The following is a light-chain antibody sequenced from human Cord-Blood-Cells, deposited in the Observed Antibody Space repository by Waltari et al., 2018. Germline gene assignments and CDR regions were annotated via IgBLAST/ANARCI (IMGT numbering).Light chain of an antibody. V-gene: IGLV2-23*01. CDR3: CSYAGSSTPNWV. CDR2: EGS. CDR1: SSDVGSYNP. J-gene: IGLJ3*02. Sequence: QSALTQPASVSGSPGQSITISCTGTSSDVGSYNPVSRHQQHPGKAPKPMIYEGSKRPSGVSNRFSGSKSGNTASLTISGLQAEDEADYYCCSYAGSSTPNWVFGGGTKLTVL.